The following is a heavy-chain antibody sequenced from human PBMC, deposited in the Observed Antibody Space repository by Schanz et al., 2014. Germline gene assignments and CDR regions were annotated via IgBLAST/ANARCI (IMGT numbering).Heavy chain of an antibody. CDR1: GYTFTSYG. D-gene: IGHD6-19*01. J-gene: IGHJ4*02. V-gene: IGHV1-8*02. CDR2: MNPNSDKT. Sequence: QVQLVQSGAEVKKPGASVKVSCKASGYTFTSYGISWVRQAPGQGLEWMGWMNPNSDKTGFPQKFQGRVTMTRTISESPAYMELSSLRSEDTAVYYCARLRAGPFYFDYWGQGTLVTVSS. CDR3: ARLRAGPFYFDY.